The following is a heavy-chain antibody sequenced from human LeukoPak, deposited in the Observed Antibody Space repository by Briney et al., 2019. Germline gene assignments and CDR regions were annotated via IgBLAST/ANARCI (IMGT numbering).Heavy chain of an antibody. CDR3: AREYVWGSDRRSDY. CDR2: ISGSGGST. D-gene: IGHD3-16*01. CDR1: GFTFSSYA. V-gene: IGHV3-23*01. Sequence: GGSLRLSCAASGFTFSSYAMSWVRQAPGKGLEWVSAISGSGGSTYYADSVKGRFTISRDNSKNTLYLQMNSLRAEDMAVYYCAREYVWGSDRRSDYWGQGTLVTVSS. J-gene: IGHJ4*02.